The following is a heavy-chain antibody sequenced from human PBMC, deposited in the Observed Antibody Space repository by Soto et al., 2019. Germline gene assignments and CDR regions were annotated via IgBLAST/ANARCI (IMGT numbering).Heavy chain of an antibody. J-gene: IGHJ5*01. CDR3: ARAGQTVSFFDF. CDR2: VYYNGAT. V-gene: IGHV4-59*01. CDR1: GASMTSYH. Sequence: QVQLQVWGPGLLRPSETLSLTCRVSGASMTSYHWTWIRQSPGKGLEWIGNVYYNGATTYNPSLRSRVAISIDTSEKQFSLKLNSLTAADSATYFCARAGQTVSFFDFWAQGALVAISS. D-gene: IGHD4-17*01.